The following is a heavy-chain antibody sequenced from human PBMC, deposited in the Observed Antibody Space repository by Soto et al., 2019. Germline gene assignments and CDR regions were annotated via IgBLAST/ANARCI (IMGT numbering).Heavy chain of an antibody. D-gene: IGHD1-26*01. CDR1: GGSISSSSYY. CDR2: IYYSGST. V-gene: IGHV4-39*01. J-gene: IGHJ5*02. CDR3: ARLTPAGGSYYQTSWFDP. Sequence: PSETLSLTCTVSGGSISSSSYYWGWIRQPPGKGLEWIGSIYYSGSTYYNPSLKSRVTISVDTSKNQFSLKLSSVTAADTAVYYCARLTPAGGSYYQTSWFDPWGQGTLVTVSS.